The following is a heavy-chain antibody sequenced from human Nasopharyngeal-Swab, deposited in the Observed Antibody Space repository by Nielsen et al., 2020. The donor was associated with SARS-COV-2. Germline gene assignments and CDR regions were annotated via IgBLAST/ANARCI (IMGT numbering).Heavy chain of an antibody. Sequence: LSLTCAASGFTFSSYAMSWVRQAPGKGLEWVSSISSSSSYIYYADSVKGRFTISRDNAKNSLYLQMNSLRAEDTAVYYCARDGDYSGWELTDYWGQGTLVTVSS. CDR1: GFTFSSYA. J-gene: IGHJ4*02. CDR2: ISSSSSYI. D-gene: IGHD1-26*01. V-gene: IGHV3-21*01. CDR3: ARDGDYSGWELTDY.